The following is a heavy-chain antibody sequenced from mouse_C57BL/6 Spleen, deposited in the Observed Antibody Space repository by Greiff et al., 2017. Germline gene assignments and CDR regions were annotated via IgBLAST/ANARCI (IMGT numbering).Heavy chain of an antibody. CDR1: GFTFSDYY. V-gene: IGHV5-12*01. CDR3: ARWEYDEYWYFDV. Sequence: EVKLVESGGGLVQPGGSLKLSCAASGFTFSDYYMYWVRQTPEKRLEWVAYISTGGGSTYYPDNVKGRFTISRDNAKNTLYLQMSRLKSEDTAMYYCARWEYDEYWYFDVWGTGTTVTVSS. J-gene: IGHJ1*03. CDR2: ISTGGGST. D-gene: IGHD2-14*01.